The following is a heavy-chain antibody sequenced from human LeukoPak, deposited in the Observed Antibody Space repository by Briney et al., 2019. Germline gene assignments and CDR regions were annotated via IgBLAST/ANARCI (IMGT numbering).Heavy chain of an antibody. D-gene: IGHD7-27*01. Sequence: SETLSLTCTASGGSISSSSYYWGWIRQPPGKGLEWIGSIYYSGSTYYNPSLKSRVTISVDTSKNQFSLKLSSVTAADTAVYYCARGELGPDYWGQGTLVTVSS. J-gene: IGHJ4*02. CDR2: IYYSGST. V-gene: IGHV4-39*07. CDR1: GGSISSSSYY. CDR3: ARGELGPDY.